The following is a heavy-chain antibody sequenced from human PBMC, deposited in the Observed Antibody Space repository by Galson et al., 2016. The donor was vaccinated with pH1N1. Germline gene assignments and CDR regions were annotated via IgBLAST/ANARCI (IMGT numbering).Heavy chain of an antibody. CDR2: IEARGLT. D-gene: IGHD6-19*01. J-gene: IGHJ3*02. CDR1: GGSITSGNFY. CDR3: ARGFGGGWYGVAYDI. V-gene: IGHV4-61*02. Sequence: TLSLTCTVSGGSITSGNFYWNWIRQTAGKHLEWIGRIEARGLTNYTSSLKSRVSMSVDTSKNRFSLTLNSVSAADTAVYFCARGFGGGWYGVAYDIWGPGAVVTVSS.